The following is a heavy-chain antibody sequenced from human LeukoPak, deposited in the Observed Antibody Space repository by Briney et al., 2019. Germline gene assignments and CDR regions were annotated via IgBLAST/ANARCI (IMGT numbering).Heavy chain of an antibody. V-gene: IGHV1-8*01. Sequence: HRASVKASCKTSGYTFTSYDINWVRQATGQGLEWMGWMNPNSGNTGYAQKFQGRVTMTRNTSISTAYMELSSLRSEDTAVYYCARAIFCSSTSCYMGWFDPWGQGTLVTVSS. D-gene: IGHD2-2*02. CDR2: MNPNSGNT. J-gene: IGHJ5*02. CDR1: GYTFTSYD. CDR3: ARAIFCSSTSCYMGWFDP.